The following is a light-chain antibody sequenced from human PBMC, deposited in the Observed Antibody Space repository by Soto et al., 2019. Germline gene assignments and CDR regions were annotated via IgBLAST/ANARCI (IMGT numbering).Light chain of an antibody. CDR1: QDISNY. CDR2: DAS. Sequence: DIQMTQSPSSLSASVGDRVTITCQASQDISNYLNWYQQKPGKAPKLLIYDASNLETGVPSRFSGSGSGTDFPFTISSLQPEDIATYYCQQYYNLLFTFCHATKVDIK. V-gene: IGKV1-33*01. CDR3: QQYYNLLFT. J-gene: IGKJ3*01.